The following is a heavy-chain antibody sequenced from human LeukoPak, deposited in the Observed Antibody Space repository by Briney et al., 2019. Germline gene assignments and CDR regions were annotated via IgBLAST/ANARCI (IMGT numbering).Heavy chain of an antibody. Sequence: GGSLRLSCAASGFTFSNSAMSWVRQPLGKGLEWVSTITVSDGSTYYADSVKGRFTISRDSSKNTLYLQMNSLRAEDTAVYYCAKDVDYWGQGTLVTVSS. J-gene: IGHJ4*02. CDR2: ITVSDGST. CDR1: GFTFSNSA. V-gene: IGHV3-23*01. CDR3: AKDVDY.